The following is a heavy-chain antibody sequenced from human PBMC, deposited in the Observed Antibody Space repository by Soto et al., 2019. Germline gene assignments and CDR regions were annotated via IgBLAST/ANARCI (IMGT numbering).Heavy chain of an antibody. J-gene: IGHJ4*02. V-gene: IGHV2-70*11. Sequence: GPTLVNPTQTLTLTCTFSGFSLTTGGMCVSWIRQPPGQALEWLARIDWGDEKYYSTSLRTRLSISKDTSKNEVVLTLTNMDPVDTATYYCARTPSNCVGPTCFPTGFDFWGQGARVTVSS. D-gene: IGHD2-21*01. CDR2: IDWGDEK. CDR1: GFSLTTGGMC. CDR3: ARTPSNCVGPTCFPTGFDF.